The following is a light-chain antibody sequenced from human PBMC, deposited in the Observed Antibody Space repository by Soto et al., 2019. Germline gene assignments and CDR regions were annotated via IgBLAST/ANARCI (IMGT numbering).Light chain of an antibody. J-gene: IGKJ1*01. CDR1: QSVSSN. V-gene: IGKV3-15*01. CDR2: GAS. CDR3: QQYNNWPSWT. Sequence: SVFTQSPGTLSLSPGDRATLSCRASQSVSSNYLAWYQQKPGQAPRLLIYGASTRATGIPARFSGSGSGTEFTLTISSLQSEDFAVYYCQQYNNWPSWTFGQGTKVDIK.